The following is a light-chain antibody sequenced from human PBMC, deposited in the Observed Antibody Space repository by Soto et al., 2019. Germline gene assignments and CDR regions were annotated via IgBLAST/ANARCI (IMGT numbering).Light chain of an antibody. CDR1: SGHSSYA. Sequence: QSVLTQSPSASASLGASVKLTCTLSSGHSSYAIPCHQQQQEKGTRYLMKLNSDGSHSKGDGIPDRFSGSSSGAERYLTISSLQSEDEADYYFQTWGTGIHYVFGTGTKLTVL. CDR2: LNSDGSH. J-gene: IGLJ1*01. V-gene: IGLV4-69*01. CDR3: QTWGTGIHYV.